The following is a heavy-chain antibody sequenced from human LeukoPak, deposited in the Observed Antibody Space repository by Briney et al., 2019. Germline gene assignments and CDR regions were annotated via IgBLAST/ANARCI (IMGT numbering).Heavy chain of an antibody. CDR1: GYTFTSYG. V-gene: IGHV1-18*01. D-gene: IGHD3-10*01. CDR3: ARAVPAEYRGGVFYFDY. Sequence: ASVKVSCKASGYTFTSYGISWVRQAPGQGLEWMGWISAYNGNTNYAQKLQGRVTMTTDTSTSTAFMELRSLRSDDTAVYYCARAVPAEYRGGVFYFDYWGQGTLVTVSS. CDR2: ISAYNGNT. J-gene: IGHJ4*02.